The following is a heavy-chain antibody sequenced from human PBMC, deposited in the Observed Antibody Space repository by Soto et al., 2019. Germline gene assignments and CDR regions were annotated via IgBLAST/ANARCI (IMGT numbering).Heavy chain of an antibody. J-gene: IGHJ6*02. Sequence: QVQLQQSGPRLVKPSETLSLTCTVSSGPDRSHNWGWIRQPPGRGLEWIGYVYYTGDTAYNPSLSGRVTTPADTPKNDISLTLNSVTAADPAVYYCVRQGIDYLHGLVDVWGQGTTVSVSS. CDR2: VYYTGDT. CDR1: SGPDRSHN. CDR3: VRQGIDYLHGLVDV. V-gene: IGHV4-59*08. D-gene: IGHD4-17*01.